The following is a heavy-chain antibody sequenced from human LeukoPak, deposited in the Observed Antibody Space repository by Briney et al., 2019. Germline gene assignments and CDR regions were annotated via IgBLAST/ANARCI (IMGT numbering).Heavy chain of an antibody. CDR1: GFTFSDYY. J-gene: IGHJ4*02. CDR2: ISSSGSTI. D-gene: IGHD6-19*01. Sequence: GGSLRLSCAASGFTFSDYYMSWIRQAPGKRLEWVSYISSSGSTIYYADSVKGRFTISRDNAKNSLYLQMNSLRAEDTAVYYCARYSIGSWQKYSSGGNFDYWGQGTLVTVSS. V-gene: IGHV3-11*04. CDR3: ARYSIGSWQKYSSGGNFDY.